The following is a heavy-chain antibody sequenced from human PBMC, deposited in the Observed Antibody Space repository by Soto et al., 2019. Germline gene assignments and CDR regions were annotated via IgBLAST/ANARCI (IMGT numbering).Heavy chain of an antibody. Sequence: SETLSLTCAVYGGSFSAYYWSWVRQPPGKGLEWIGEIIHSESTKYNPSLESRVSVSVDTSKSQFSLKLSAVTAADTAVYYCATSQKGYNWNYFDHWGQGALVTVSS. D-gene: IGHD1-20*01. J-gene: IGHJ4*02. CDR3: ATSQKGYNWNYFDH. CDR1: GGSFSAYY. V-gene: IGHV4-34*12. CDR2: IIHSEST.